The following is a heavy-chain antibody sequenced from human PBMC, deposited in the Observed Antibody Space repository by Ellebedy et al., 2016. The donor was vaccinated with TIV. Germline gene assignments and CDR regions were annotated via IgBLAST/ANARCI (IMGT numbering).Heavy chain of an antibody. V-gene: IGHV4-59*01. Sequence: SETLSLXXPVSGGSISSYYWSWIRQPPGKGLEWVGYIYYSGSTNYNPSLKSRVTISVDTSKNQFSLKLSSVTAADTAVYYCARDLRGSSGWGDYYYYYGMDVWGQGTTVTVSS. D-gene: IGHD6-19*01. CDR1: GGSISSYY. J-gene: IGHJ6*02. CDR3: ARDLRGSSGWGDYYYYYGMDV. CDR2: IYYSGST.